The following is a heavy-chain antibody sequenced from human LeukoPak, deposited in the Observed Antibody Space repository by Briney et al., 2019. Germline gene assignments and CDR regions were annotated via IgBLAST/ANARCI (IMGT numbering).Heavy chain of an antibody. Sequence: PGGSLRLSCAASGFTFSNYTMNWVRQAPGKGLEWGSSISSSSSYIHYADSVKGRFSISRDNAKNSLYLQMNSLRAEDTAVYYCARDRNYDGSVYYEDDYFDYWGQGTLVTVSS. J-gene: IGHJ4*02. V-gene: IGHV3-21*01. D-gene: IGHD3-22*01. CDR3: ARDRNYDGSVYYEDDYFDY. CDR1: GFTFSNYT. CDR2: ISSSSSYI.